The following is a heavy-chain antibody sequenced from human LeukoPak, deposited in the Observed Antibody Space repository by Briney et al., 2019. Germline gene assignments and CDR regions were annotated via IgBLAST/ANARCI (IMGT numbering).Heavy chain of an antibody. D-gene: IGHD6-19*01. Sequence: GGSLRLSCAASGFTFSNHAMNWVRQTPGKGLEWVSSIGGNGVSTYYADSVKGRFTISRDNSKDTLYLQMNSLSAEDTAVYYCARCTKYTTGWCNWFDPWGQGTRVTVSS. CDR3: ARCTKYTTGWCNWFDP. J-gene: IGHJ5*02. V-gene: IGHV3-23*01. CDR1: GFTFSNHA. CDR2: IGGNGVST.